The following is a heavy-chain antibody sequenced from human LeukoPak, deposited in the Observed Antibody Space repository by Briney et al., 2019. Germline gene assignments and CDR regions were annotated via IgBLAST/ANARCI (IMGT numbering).Heavy chain of an antibody. CDR3: ARDGSREHFQH. V-gene: IGHV1-69*04. CDR1: GGTFSSYA. J-gene: IGHJ1*01. CDR2: IIPILGIA. Sequence: ASVKVSCKASGGTFSSYAISWVRQAPGQGLEWMGRIIPILGIANYAQKFQGRVTITADKSTSTAYMELSSLRSEDTAAYYCARDGSREHFQHWGQGTLVTVSS.